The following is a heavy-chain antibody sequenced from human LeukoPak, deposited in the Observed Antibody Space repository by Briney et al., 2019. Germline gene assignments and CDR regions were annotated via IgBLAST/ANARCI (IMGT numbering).Heavy chain of an antibody. V-gene: IGHV1-69*13. CDR2: IIPIFGTA. Sequence: SVKVSCKASGGTFSSYAISWARQAPGQGLEWMGGIIPIFGTANYAQKFQGRVTITADESTSTAYMELSSLRSEDTAVYYCGAVPHYYYYYMDVWGKGTTVTVSS. D-gene: IGHD2-2*01. CDR1: GGTFSSYA. J-gene: IGHJ6*03. CDR3: GAVPHYYYYYMDV.